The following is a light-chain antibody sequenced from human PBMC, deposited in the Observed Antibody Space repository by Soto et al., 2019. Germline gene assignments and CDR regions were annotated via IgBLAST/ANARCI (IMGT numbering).Light chain of an antibody. CDR2: GAS. J-gene: IGKJ5*01. Sequence: EIVLTQSPGTLSLSPGERATLSCRASQSVSSSYLAWYQQKPGQAPRLLIYGASSRATGIPDRFSGSGSGTEFTLTISSLQPEDFAVYYCQQYGSSPYTFGLGTRLEIK. V-gene: IGKV3-20*01. CDR1: QSVSSSY. CDR3: QQYGSSPYT.